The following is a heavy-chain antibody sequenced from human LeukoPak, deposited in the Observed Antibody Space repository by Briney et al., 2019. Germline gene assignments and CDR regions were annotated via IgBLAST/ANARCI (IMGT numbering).Heavy chain of an antibody. CDR1: GFTFSSYA. CDR3: ARDDGFGEESWFDP. Sequence: GGSLRLSCAASGFTFSSYAMHWVRQAPGKGLEWVAVISYDGSNKYYADSVKGRFTISRDKSKNTLYLQMNSLRAEDTAVYYCARDDGFGEESWFDPWGQGTLVTVSS. CDR2: ISYDGSNK. J-gene: IGHJ5*02. D-gene: IGHD3-10*01. V-gene: IGHV3-30-3*01.